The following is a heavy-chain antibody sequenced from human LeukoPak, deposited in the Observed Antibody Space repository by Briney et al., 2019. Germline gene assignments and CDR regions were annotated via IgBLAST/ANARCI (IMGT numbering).Heavy chain of an antibody. CDR1: GFSFNNYA. D-gene: IGHD3-16*01. J-gene: IGHJ4*02. Sequence: HPGGSLRLSCAASGFSFNNYAMYWVRQAPGKGLEWVALISYDGGGKYYAESMKGRITISRDNAENTLYLQMNNLRPDDTAFYFCVKEGVEYSYSYGDYWGQGTLVTVSS. CDR3: VKEGVEYSYSYGDY. V-gene: IGHV3-30*18. CDR2: ISYDGGGK.